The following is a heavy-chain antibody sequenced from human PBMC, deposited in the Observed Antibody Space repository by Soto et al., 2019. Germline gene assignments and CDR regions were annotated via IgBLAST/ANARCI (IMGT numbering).Heavy chain of an antibody. D-gene: IGHD3-3*01. CDR3: APIPPGARFLQH. J-gene: IGHJ1*01. CDR2: ISGSGGST. CDR1: GFTFSSYA. V-gene: IGHV3-23*01. Sequence: LRLSCAASGFTFSSYAMSWVRQAPGKGLEWVSAISGSGGSTYYADSVKGRFTISRDNSKNTLYLQMNSLRAEDTAVYYCAPIPPGARFLQHWGQGTMVTVYS.